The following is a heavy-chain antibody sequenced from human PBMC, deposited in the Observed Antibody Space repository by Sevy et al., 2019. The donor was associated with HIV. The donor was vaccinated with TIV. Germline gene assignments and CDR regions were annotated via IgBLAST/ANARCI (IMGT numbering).Heavy chain of an antibody. CDR1: GASFSDYY. CDR3: TRVGGLYDKGFDS. CDR2: IHQSGST. V-gene: IGHV4-34*01. J-gene: IGHJ4*02. D-gene: IGHD3-22*01. Sequence: SETLSLTCSVFGASFSDYYWSWIRQPPGKGLEWIGEIHQSGSTNYNPSLRSRVIISVDRSKNQFSLNLRSVTAADTAVYFCTRVGGLYDKGFDSWGQGTLVTVSS.